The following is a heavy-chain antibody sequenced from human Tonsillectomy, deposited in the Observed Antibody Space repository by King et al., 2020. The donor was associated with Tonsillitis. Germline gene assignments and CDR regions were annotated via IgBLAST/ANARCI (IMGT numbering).Heavy chain of an antibody. CDR2: IRYDGSKT. D-gene: IGHD4-11*01. J-gene: IGHJ5*02. Sequence: VQLVESGGGVVQPGGSLRLSCAASGFDFRNYAMHWVRQAPGKGLDWVASIRYDGSKTYYADSVKGRSTISRDNSKSTLFLQMSSLSPGDTAVYYCAKDHDTMHYNNYVPCWFDRWGQGTLVTVSS. CDR1: GFDFRNYA. V-gene: IGHV3-30*02. CDR3: AKDHDTMHYNNYVPCWFDR.